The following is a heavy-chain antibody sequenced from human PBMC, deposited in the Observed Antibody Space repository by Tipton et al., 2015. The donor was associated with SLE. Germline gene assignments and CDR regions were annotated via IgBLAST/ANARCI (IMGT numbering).Heavy chain of an antibody. V-gene: IGHV3-30*04. J-gene: IGHJ6*03. CDR3: ASSLLWLYYYMDV. D-gene: IGHD3-10*01. CDR1: GFTFSSYA. CDR2: ISYDGSNK. Sequence: QLVQSGGGVVQPGRSLRLSCAASGFTFSSYAMHWVRQVPGKGLEWVAVISYDGSNKYYADSVKGRFTISRDNSKNTLYLQMNSLRAEDTAVYYCASSLLWLYYYMDVWGKGTTVTVSS.